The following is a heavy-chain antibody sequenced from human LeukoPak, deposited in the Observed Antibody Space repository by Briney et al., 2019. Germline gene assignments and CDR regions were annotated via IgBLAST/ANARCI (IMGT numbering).Heavy chain of an antibody. CDR3: AKGGGVLGYCTNGVCPLDYYYYMDV. V-gene: IGHV3-23*01. Sequence: PGGSLRLSCAASGFTFSSYAMSWVRQAPGKGLEWVSAISGSGGSTYYADSVKGRFTISRDNSKNTLYLQMNSLRAEDTAVYYCAKGGGVLGYCTNGVCPLDYYYYMDVWGKGTTVTVSS. J-gene: IGHJ6*03. CDR2: ISGSGGST. D-gene: IGHD2-8*01. CDR1: GFTFSSYA.